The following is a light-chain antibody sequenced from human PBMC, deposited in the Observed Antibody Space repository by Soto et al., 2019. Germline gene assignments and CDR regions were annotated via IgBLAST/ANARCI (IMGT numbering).Light chain of an antibody. J-gene: IGKJ1*01. CDR3: MQALQTPLT. V-gene: IGKV2-28*01. CDR2: LGS. Sequence: DIVMTQSPLSLPFTPGYASSISCSXSQXLXXXXXXXXLDWYLQKPGQSPQLLIYLGSHRSSGVPDRFSGSGSGTDFTLKISRVEAEDVGVYYCMQALQTPLTFGQGTKVDIK. CDR1: QXLXXXXXXXX.